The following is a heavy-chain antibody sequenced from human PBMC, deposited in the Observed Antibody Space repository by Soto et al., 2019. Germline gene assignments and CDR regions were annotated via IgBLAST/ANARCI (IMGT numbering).Heavy chain of an antibody. CDR3: ARVGGDEVMANWFAP. CDR1: GGSISRGGYS. V-gene: IGHV4-30-2*01. D-gene: IGHD4-17*01. J-gene: IGHJ5*02. CDR2: IYHSGST. Sequence: SETLSLTCAVSGGSISRGGYSWSWIRQPQGKGLEWIGYIYHSGSTYYNPSLKSRVTISVDRSKNQFSLKLSSVTAADTAVYYCARVGGDEVMANWFAPCGQGTLVTVSS.